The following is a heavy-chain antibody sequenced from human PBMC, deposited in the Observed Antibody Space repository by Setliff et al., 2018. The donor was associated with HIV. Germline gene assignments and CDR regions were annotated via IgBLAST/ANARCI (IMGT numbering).Heavy chain of an antibody. D-gene: IGHD2-21*01. Sequence: SETLSLTCTVCGSSISNSNYFWDWIRQPPGKGLEWIGSAGSADYGGNAYYNPSLKSRVNISVETSKNQFSLKLTSVTAADTALYYCARSYCGGSLCFRGVDLWGQGTTVTVS. V-gene: IGHV4-39*07. CDR3: ARSYCGGSLCFRGVDL. CDR2: AGSADYGGNA. J-gene: IGHJ6*02. CDR1: GSSISNSNYF.